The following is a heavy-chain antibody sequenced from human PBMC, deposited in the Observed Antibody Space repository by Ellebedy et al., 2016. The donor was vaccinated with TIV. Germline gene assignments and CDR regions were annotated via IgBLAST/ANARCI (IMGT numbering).Heavy chain of an antibody. CDR3: ARVGPIAGLDI. V-gene: IGHV1-2*04. Sequence: AASVKVSCKASGYTFTGYSIHWLRQAPGQGLEWMGWINPPSGDTNYAQKFQGWVTITRDTSISTVYMELTRLRFDDTAVYYCARVGPIAGLDIWGQGTLVTVSS. CDR2: INPPSGDT. D-gene: IGHD6-13*01. J-gene: IGHJ3*02. CDR1: GYTFTGYS.